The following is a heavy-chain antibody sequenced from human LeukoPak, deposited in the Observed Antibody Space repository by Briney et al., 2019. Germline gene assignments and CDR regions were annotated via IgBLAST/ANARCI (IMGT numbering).Heavy chain of an antibody. CDR2: IWYDGSNK. V-gene: IGHV3-33*01. Sequence: GRSLRLSCAASGFTFSSYAMHWVRQAPGKGLEWVAVIWYDGSNKYYADSVKGRFTISRDNSKKTLYLQMNSLRAEDTAVYYCARDSRGYGDYSDRANDYYYYGMDVWGQGTTVTVSS. J-gene: IGHJ6*02. CDR3: ARDSRGYGDYSDRANDYYYYGMDV. D-gene: IGHD4-17*01. CDR1: GFTFSSYA.